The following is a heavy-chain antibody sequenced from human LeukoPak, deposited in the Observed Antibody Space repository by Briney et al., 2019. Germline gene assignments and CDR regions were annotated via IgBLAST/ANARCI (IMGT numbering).Heavy chain of an antibody. D-gene: IGHD4-17*01. CDR1: GFTFSSYW. CDR2: ISYDGSNK. CDR3: ARGGDKEGYYFDY. Sequence: GGSLRLSCAASGFTFSSYWMSWVRQAPGKGLEWVAVISYDGSNKYYADSVKGRFTISRDNSKNTLYLQMNSLRAEDTAVYYCARGGDKEGYYFDYWGQGTLVTVSS. V-gene: IGHV3-30-3*01. J-gene: IGHJ4*02.